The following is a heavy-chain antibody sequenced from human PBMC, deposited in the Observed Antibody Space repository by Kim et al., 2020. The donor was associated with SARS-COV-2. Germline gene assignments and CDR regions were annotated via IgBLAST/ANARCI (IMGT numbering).Heavy chain of an antibody. J-gene: IGHJ6*01. CDR3: ARTSFPGIAAAAPYYY. V-gene: IGHV4-61*01. CDR1: GGSVSSGSYY. CDR2: IYYSGST. Sequence: SETLSLTCTVSGGSVSSGSYYWSWIRQPPGKGLEWIGYIYYSGSTNYNPSLKSRVTISVDTSKNQFSLKLSSVTSADTAVYYCARTSFPGIAAAAPYYY. D-gene: IGHD6-13*01.